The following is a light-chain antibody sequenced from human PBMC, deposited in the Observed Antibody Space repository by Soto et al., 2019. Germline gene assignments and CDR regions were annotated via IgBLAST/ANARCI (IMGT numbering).Light chain of an antibody. CDR1: GSDIATFNY. CDR2: QVT. V-gene: IGLV2-14*01. CDR3: NSYSSTSFYV. Sequence: QSALAQPASMSGSPGQSITISFTGSGSDIATFNYVSWYQQYPGKAPKLLIYQVTSRASGVSHRFSGSKSGNTAALTISGLQPEDEAEYYCNSYSSTSFYVFGTGTKLTVL. J-gene: IGLJ1*01.